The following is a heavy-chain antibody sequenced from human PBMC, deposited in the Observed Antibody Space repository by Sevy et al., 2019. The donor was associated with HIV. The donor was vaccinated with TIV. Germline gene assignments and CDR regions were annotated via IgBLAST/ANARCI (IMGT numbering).Heavy chain of an antibody. CDR2: IYYSGTT. CDR1: GGSINSDSYY. Sequence: SETLSLTCTVSGGSINSDSYYWGWIRQPAGKWLEWIGNIYYSGTTYYNPSLKSRVTISVDTSKNQFSLKLSSVTAADTAVYYCARFEYGDYVSHFEYWGQGTLVTVSS. CDR3: ARFEYGDYVSHFEY. V-gene: IGHV4-39*01. J-gene: IGHJ4*02. D-gene: IGHD2-21*02.